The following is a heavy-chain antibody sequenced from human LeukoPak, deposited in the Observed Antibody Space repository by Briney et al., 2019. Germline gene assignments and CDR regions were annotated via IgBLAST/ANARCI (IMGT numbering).Heavy chain of an antibody. Sequence: PSETLSLTCTVSGGSISSYYWGWIRQPAGKGLEWIGRIYTSGSTNYNPSLKSRVTMSVDTSKNQFSLKLSSVTAADTAVYYCARVIVAAPHNWFDPWGQGTLATVSS. CDR1: GGSISSYY. CDR2: IYTSGST. J-gene: IGHJ5*02. CDR3: ARVIVAAPHNWFDP. D-gene: IGHD5-12*01. V-gene: IGHV4-4*07.